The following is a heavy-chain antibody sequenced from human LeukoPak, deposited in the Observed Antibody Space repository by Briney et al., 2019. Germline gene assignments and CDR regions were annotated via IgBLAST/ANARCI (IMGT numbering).Heavy chain of an antibody. D-gene: IGHD6-13*01. CDR2: IGGSGGNT. V-gene: IGHV3-23*01. J-gene: IGHJ4*02. CDR1: GVTFNNYA. Sequence: GGSLRLSCAASGVTFNNYAMSWVRQAPGKGLEWVSTIGGSGGNTYYADSVKGRFTISRDNSKNTLYLQMNSLRAEDTAVYYCAKDQQGSCDYWGQGTLVTVSS. CDR3: AKDQQGSCDY.